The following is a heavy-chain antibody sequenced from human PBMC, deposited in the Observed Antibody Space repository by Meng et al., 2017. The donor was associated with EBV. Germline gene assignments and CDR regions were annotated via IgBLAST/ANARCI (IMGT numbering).Heavy chain of an antibody. CDR2: MKPNSGNT. V-gene: IGHV1-8*01. J-gene: IGHJ5*02. CDR1: GYTFTSYD. CDR3: ARGPYYYDSSGYYYGEFDP. Sequence: GLLVQSGAEVKEPGAPVKVSCKASGYTFTSYDINWVRQATGQGLEWMGWMKPNSGNTGYAQKFQGRVTMTRNTSISTAYMELSSLRSEDTAVYYCARGPYYYDSSGYYYGEFDPWGQGTLVTVFS. D-gene: IGHD3-22*01.